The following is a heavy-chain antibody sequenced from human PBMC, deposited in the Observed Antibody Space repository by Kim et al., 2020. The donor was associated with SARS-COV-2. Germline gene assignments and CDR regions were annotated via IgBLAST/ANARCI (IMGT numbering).Heavy chain of an antibody. Sequence: SETLSLTCNVSGGSISSGSYYWSWIRQPAGKGLEWIGRIYTSGSTNYNPSLKSRVTISVDTSKNQFSLKLSSVTAADTAVYYCARATMVRGVTSYYYYGMDVWGQGTTVTVSS. CDR1: GGSISSGSYY. CDR2: IYTSGST. D-gene: IGHD3-10*01. CDR3: ARATMVRGVTSYYYYGMDV. J-gene: IGHJ6*02. V-gene: IGHV4-61*02.